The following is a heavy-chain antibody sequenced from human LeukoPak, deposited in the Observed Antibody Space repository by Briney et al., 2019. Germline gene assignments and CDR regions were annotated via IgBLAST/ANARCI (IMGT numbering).Heavy chain of an antibody. CDR1: GYRFSSYW. Sequence: GESLKISCKGSGYRFSSYWIGWVRQMPGKGLEWLGIIHPDDSDTRDSPSFQGQVTISADKSISTAYLQWSSLKASDTAMYYCARPAMVRGVIDAFDIWGQGTMVTVSS. V-gene: IGHV5-51*01. CDR2: IHPDDSDT. CDR3: ARPAMVRGVIDAFDI. J-gene: IGHJ3*02. D-gene: IGHD3-10*01.